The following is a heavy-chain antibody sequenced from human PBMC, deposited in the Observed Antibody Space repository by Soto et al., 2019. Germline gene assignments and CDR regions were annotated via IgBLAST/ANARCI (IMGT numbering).Heavy chain of an antibody. CDR2: IWYDGSNK. J-gene: IGHJ5*02. CDR1: GFTFSSYG. Sequence: QVQLVESGGGVVQPGRSLRLSCAASGFTFSSYGMHWVRQAPGKGLEWVAVIWYDGSNKYYADSVKGRFTISRDNSKNTLYLQMNSLRAEDTAMYYCARGERFLEWLSASNWFDPWGQGTLVTVSS. D-gene: IGHD3-3*01. V-gene: IGHV3-33*01. CDR3: ARGERFLEWLSASNWFDP.